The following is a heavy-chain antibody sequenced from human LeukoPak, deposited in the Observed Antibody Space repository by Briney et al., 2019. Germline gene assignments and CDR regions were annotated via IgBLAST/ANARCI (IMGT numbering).Heavy chain of an antibody. V-gene: IGHV4-61*01. CDR3: ARGIRGVINYFDY. D-gene: IGHD3-10*01. CDR2: IYYSGST. CDR1: GGSVSSGSYY. Sequence: SETLSLTCTVSGGSVSSGSYYWSWIRQPPGKGLEWIGYIYYSGSTNYNPSLKSRVTISVDTSKNQFSLKLSSVTAADTAVYYCARGIRGVINYFDYWGQGTLVTVSS. J-gene: IGHJ4*02.